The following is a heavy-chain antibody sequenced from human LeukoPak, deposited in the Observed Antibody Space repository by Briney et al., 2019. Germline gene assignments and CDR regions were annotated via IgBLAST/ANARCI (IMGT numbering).Heavy chain of an antibody. CDR1: GGSISSYY. Sequence: SETLSLTCTVSGGSISSYYWSWIRQPPGEGLEWIGYIYYSGSTNYNPSLKSRVTISVDTSKNQFSLKLSSVTAADTAVYYCARLAYCSSTSCYIGAFDIWGQGTMVTVSS. V-gene: IGHV4-59*01. D-gene: IGHD2-2*02. J-gene: IGHJ3*02. CDR3: ARLAYCSSTSCYIGAFDI. CDR2: IYYSGST.